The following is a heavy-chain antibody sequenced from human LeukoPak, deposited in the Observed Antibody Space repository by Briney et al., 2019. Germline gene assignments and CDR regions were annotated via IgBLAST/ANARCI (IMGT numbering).Heavy chain of an antibody. CDR3: ANSRGSGYDYPVWY. CDR1: GFTFSSFP. V-gene: IGHV3-23*01. CDR2: ISGSGGNT. D-gene: IGHD5-12*01. Sequence: PGGSLRLSCAASGFTFSSFPMSWVRQAPGKGLEWVSSISGSGGNTYYAASVEGRFTISRDNSKNTLYLQMNSLRAEDTAVYYCANSRGSGYDYPVWYWGQGTLVTVSS. J-gene: IGHJ4*02.